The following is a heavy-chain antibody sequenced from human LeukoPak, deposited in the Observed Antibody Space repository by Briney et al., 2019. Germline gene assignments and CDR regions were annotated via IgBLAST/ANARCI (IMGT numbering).Heavy chain of an antibody. D-gene: IGHD2-15*01. CDR3: ARGEGYCSGGSCYNWFDP. J-gene: IGHJ5*02. CDR2: IYTSGST. V-gene: IGHV4-4*07. Sequence: PSETLSLTSTVSGGSISSYYWSWIRQPAGKGLEWIGRIYTSGSTNYNPSLKSRVTMSVDTSKNQFSLKLSSVTAADTAVYYCARGEGYCSGGSCYNWFDPWGQGTLVTVSS. CDR1: GGSISSYY.